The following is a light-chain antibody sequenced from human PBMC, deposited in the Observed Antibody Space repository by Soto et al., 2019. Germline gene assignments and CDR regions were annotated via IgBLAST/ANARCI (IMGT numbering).Light chain of an antibody. CDR1: SSDVGSYNL. V-gene: IGLV2-23*02. J-gene: IGLJ1*01. Sequence: QSALTQPASVSGSPGQSITISCTGTSSDVGSYNLVSWYQQHPGKAPKVMIYEVSKRPSGVPNRFSGSKSGYTASLTISGLQAEDEADYYCCSYAGSSTYVFGTGTKATVL. CDR2: EVS. CDR3: CSYAGSSTYV.